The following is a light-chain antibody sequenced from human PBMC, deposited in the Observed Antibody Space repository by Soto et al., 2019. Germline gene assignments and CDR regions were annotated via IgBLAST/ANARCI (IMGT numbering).Light chain of an antibody. CDR3: ASWDDSLRSYV. CDR2: NNI. J-gene: IGLJ1*01. V-gene: IGLV1-44*01. Sequence: QSVLTQPPSASGTPGQRVSISCSGSSSNIGANAVNWYQHLPGTAPRLLIYNNIQRPLGVPDRFSGSKSGTSVSLAISGLQSEDEGDYYCASWDDSLRSYVFGSGTKLTVL. CDR1: SSNIGANA.